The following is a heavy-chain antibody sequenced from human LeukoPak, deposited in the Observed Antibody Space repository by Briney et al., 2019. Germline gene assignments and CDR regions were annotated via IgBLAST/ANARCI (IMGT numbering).Heavy chain of an antibody. CDR3: ASCSSYSYGPTDY. V-gene: IGHV4-39*01. D-gene: IGHD5-18*01. CDR2: IYYSGST. J-gene: IGHJ4*02. Sequence: KPSETLSLTCTVSGTSISSSSYYWGWIRQPPGKGLEWIGSIYYSGSTYYKPSLKSRVTISVDTSKNQFSLKLSSVTAADTAVYYCASCSSYSYGPTDYWGQGTLVTVSS. CDR1: GTSISSSSYY.